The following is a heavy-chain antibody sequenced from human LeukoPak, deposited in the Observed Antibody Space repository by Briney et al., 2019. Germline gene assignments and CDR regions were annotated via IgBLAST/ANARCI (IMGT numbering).Heavy chain of an antibody. J-gene: IGHJ4*02. CDR3: ITQYFDY. Sequence: GGSRRLSCAASGFTFSNAWMNWVRQAPGKGPEWVGRIKTKTDGGTTDYAAPVKGRFTISRDDSKNTVFLQMNSLKTEDTAFYYCITQYFDYWGQGTLVTVSS. D-gene: IGHD4-11*01. CDR1: GFTFSNAW. CDR2: IKTKTDGGTT. V-gene: IGHV3-15*01.